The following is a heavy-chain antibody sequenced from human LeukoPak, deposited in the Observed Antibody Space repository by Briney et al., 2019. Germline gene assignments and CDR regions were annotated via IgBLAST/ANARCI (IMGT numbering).Heavy chain of an antibody. Sequence: GGSLRLSCAASGFTFSSYGMHWVRQAPGKGLEWVAVISYDGSNKYYADSVKGRFTISRDNSKNTLYLQMNSLRAEDTAVYYCARVVGATDYWGQGTLVTVSS. V-gene: IGHV3-30*03. CDR1: GFTFSSYG. CDR2: ISYDGSNK. CDR3: ARVVGATDY. J-gene: IGHJ4*02. D-gene: IGHD1-26*01.